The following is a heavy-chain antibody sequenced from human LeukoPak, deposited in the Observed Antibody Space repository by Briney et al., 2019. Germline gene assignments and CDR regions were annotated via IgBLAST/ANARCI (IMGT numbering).Heavy chain of an antibody. CDR3: ARQYGGGAWYLDL. D-gene: IGHD1-26*01. Sequence: PSETLSLTCTVSGGSIISHDFIANDYYWGWIRQPPGKGLEWIGIINYKGTTYYSPSLKSRLSISIDTSRNTVSLTLLSVTAADTAMFYCARQYGGGAWYLDLWGRSTLVTVSS. CDR2: INYKGTT. J-gene: IGHJ2*01. V-gene: IGHV4-39*01. CDR1: GGSIISHDFIANDYY.